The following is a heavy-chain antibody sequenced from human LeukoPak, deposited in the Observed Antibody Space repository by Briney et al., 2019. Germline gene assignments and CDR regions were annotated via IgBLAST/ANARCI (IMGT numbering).Heavy chain of an antibody. J-gene: IGHJ4*02. V-gene: IGHV3-21*01. D-gene: IGHD6-13*01. CDR2: ISSSSSYI. CDR1: GFTFSSYS. Sequence: PGGSLRLSCAASGFTFSSYSMNWVRQAPGKGLEWVSSISSSSSYIYYADSVKGRFTISRDNAKNSLYLQMNSLRAEDTAVYYCARAAKDSSSPFDYWGQGTLVTVSS. CDR3: ARAAKDSSSPFDY.